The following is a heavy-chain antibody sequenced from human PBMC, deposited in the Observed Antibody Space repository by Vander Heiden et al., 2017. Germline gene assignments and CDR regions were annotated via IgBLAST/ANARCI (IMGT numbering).Heavy chain of an antibody. CDR1: GFTFSSYA. CDR2: ISYDGSNK. CDR3: AREAPSIAVAGTFWFDP. D-gene: IGHD6-19*01. V-gene: IGHV3-30-3*01. J-gene: IGHJ5*02. Sequence: QVQLVESGGGVVQPGRSLRLSCAASGFTFSSYAMHWVRQAPGKGLARVAVISYDGSNKYYADSVKGRFTISRDNSKNTLYLQMNSLRAEDTAVYYCAREAPSIAVAGTFWFDPWGQGTLVTVSS.